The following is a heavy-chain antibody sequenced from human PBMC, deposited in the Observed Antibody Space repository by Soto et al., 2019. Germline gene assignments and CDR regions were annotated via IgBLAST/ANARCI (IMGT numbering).Heavy chain of an antibody. CDR2: IYYSGST. V-gene: IGHV4-39*01. J-gene: IGHJ6*03. Sequence: SETLSLTCTVSGGSISSSSYYWGWIRQPPGKGLEWIGSIYYSGSTYYNPSLKSRVTISVDTSKNQFSLKLSSVTAADTAVYYCASTHVVVPAARSFDYMDVWGKGTTVTVSS. D-gene: IGHD2-2*01. CDR1: GGSISSSSYY. CDR3: ASTHVVVPAARSFDYMDV.